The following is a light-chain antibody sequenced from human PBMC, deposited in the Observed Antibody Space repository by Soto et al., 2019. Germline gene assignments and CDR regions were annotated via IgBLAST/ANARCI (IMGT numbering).Light chain of an antibody. CDR3: QQYNNWPPN. CDR1: EGVGRH. Sequence: EIVLTQSPATLSVSPGERATLSCRASEGVGRHLAWYHQKPGQAPKLLIYGASTRATGVPARFSGTGSGTEFTLTISSLQSEDIAVYYCQQYNNWPPNFGQGTRLEIK. V-gene: IGKV3-15*01. CDR2: GAS. J-gene: IGKJ5*01.